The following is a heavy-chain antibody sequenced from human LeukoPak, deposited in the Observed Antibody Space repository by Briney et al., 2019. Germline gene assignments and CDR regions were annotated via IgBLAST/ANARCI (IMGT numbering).Heavy chain of an antibody. CDR2: IYYRGTT. CDR1: GGSISNYY. V-gene: IGHV4-59*08. J-gene: IGHJ4*02. Sequence: SETLSLTCTVSGGSISNYYWTWIRQPPGKGLEWIGYIYYRGTTNYNPSLKSRVTISVDTSKNQFSLKLSPMTAADTAVYYCGRLIDGWYVDSWGQGTLVTVSS. CDR3: GRLIDGWYVDS. D-gene: IGHD6-19*01.